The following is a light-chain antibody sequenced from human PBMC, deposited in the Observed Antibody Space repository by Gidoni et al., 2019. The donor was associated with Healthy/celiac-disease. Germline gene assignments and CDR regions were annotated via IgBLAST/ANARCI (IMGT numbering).Light chain of an antibody. CDR1: QSVLYSSNNKNH. J-gene: IGKJ2*01. CDR3: QQYYSTPHT. V-gene: IGKV4-1*01. Sequence: DIVMTQSLDSLAVSLGERATINCKSSQSVLYSSNNKNHLAWYQQKPGQPPKLLIYWASTRESGVPDRFSGSGSGTDFTLTISSLQAEDVAVYYCQQYYSTPHTFGQGTKLEIK. CDR2: WAS.